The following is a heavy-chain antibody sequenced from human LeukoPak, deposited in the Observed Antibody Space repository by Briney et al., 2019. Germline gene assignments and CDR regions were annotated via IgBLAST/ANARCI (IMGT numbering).Heavy chain of an antibody. D-gene: IGHD3-9*01. V-gene: IGHV3-15*01. J-gene: IGHJ3*02. CDR2: IKSKTDGGTT. CDR3: TSGYNYDILTGPDAFDI. CDR1: GFTFSNAW. Sequence: GGSLRLSCAASGFTFSNAWMSWVRQAPGKGLEWVGRIKSKTDGGTTEYAAPVKGRFTISRDDSINTLYLQMNSLKTEDTAVYYCTSGYNYDILTGPDAFDIWGQGTMVTVSS.